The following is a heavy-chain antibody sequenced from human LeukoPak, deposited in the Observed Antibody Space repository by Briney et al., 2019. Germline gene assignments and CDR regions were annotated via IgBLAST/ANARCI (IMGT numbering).Heavy chain of an antibody. CDR1: GFTFSSYG. CDR3: AKIGRDTAMVYFDY. Sequence: SGGSLRLSCAASGFTFSSYGMSWVRQAPGKGLEWVSAISGSGGSTYYADSVKGRFTISRDNSKNTLYLQMNSLRAEDTAVYYCAKIGRDTAMVYFDYWGQGTLVTVSS. V-gene: IGHV3-23*01. CDR2: ISGSGGST. D-gene: IGHD5-18*01. J-gene: IGHJ4*02.